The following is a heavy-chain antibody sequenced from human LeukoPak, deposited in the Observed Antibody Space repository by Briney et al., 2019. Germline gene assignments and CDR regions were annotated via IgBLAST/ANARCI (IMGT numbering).Heavy chain of an antibody. Sequence: PGGSRRLSCAASGFTFSSYSTNWVRQAPGKGLEWVSSISSSSSYIYYADSVKGRFTISRDNAKNSLYLQMNSLRAEDTAVYYCARVTEAPYYFDYWGQGTLVTVSS. V-gene: IGHV3-21*01. CDR1: GFTFSSYS. CDR2: ISSSSSYI. J-gene: IGHJ4*02. CDR3: ARVTEAPYYFDY.